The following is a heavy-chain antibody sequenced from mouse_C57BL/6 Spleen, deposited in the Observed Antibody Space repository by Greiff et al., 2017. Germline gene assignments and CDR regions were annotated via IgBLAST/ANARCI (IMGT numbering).Heavy chain of an antibody. D-gene: IGHD1-1*01. CDR1: GYTFTDYN. J-gene: IGHJ4*01. CDR3: AKKDNYDSGYVPYYAMDY. V-gene: IGHV1-22*01. CDR2: INPNNGGT. Sequence: VQLQQSGPELVKPGASVKMSCKASGYTFTDYNMHWVKQSHGKSLEWIGSINPNNGGTSYNQKFKGKATLTVNKNSSTAYMTLRSLTSEDSAVYYCAKKDNYDSGYVPYYAMDYWGQGTSVTVSS.